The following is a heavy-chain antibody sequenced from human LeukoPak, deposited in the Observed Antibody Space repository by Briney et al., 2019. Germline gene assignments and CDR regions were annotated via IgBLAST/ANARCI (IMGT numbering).Heavy chain of an antibody. V-gene: IGHV4-59*01. CDR3: ARVTTRSWFDP. D-gene: IGHD4-11*01. Sequence: EWIAYIYYSASTNYTPSLKSRVTISVDTSKNQFSLKLSSVTAADTAVYYCARVTTRSWFDPWGQGTLVTVSS. J-gene: IGHJ5*02. CDR2: IYYSAST.